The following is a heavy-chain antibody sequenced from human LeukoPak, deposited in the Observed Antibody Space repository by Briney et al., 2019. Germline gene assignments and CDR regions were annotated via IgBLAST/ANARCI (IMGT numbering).Heavy chain of an antibody. CDR2: INHSGST. CDR3: ARMTTVTTVAFDI. CDR1: GGSLSGYY. V-gene: IGHV4-34*01. D-gene: IGHD4-17*01. J-gene: IGHJ3*02. Sequence: SETLSLTCAVYGGSLSGYYWSWIRQPPGKGLEWIGEINHSGSTNYNPSLKSRVTISVDTSKNQFSLKLSSVTAADTAVYYCARMTTVTTVAFDIWGQGTMVTVSS.